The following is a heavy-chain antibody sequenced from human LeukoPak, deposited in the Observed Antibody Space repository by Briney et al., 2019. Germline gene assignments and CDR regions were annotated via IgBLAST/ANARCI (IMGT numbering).Heavy chain of an antibody. CDR2: VYYTGST. J-gene: IGHJ4*02. Sequence: SETLSLTCSVSGGILNSFYWTWIRQPPGKGLEYIGYVYYTGSTNYNPSLKSRVTLRADTSKNQFSLKLTSVTAADTAVYYCARWNPVTTSIDYWGQGVLVAVSS. D-gene: IGHD4-17*01. CDR3: ARWNPVTTSIDY. CDR1: GGILNSFY. V-gene: IGHV4-59*08.